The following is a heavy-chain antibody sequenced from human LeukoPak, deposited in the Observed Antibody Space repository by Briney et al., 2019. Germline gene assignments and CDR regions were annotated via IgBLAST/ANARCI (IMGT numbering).Heavy chain of an antibody. D-gene: IGHD3-10*01. CDR1: GFTSRSNA. Sequence: GGSLRLSCAASGFTSRSNAMSWVRQAPGKGLEWVSVISSSGSSSYYADSVKGRFTISRENPKNTLYLQMNSLRAEDTATYYYAKNVGSGNYRSFDYWGQGTLVAVSS. CDR2: ISSSGSSS. V-gene: IGHV3-23*01. J-gene: IGHJ4*02. CDR3: AKNVGSGNYRSFDY.